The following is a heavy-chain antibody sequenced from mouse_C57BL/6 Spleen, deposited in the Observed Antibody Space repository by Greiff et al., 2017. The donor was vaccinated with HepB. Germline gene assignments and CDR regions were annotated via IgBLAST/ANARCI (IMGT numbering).Heavy chain of an antibody. D-gene: IGHD1-1*01. V-gene: IGHV1-75*01. CDR3: ARWRDGSSLFDY. CDR1: GYTFTDYY. CDR2: IFPGSGST. J-gene: IGHJ2*01. Sequence: VKVVESGPELVKPGASVKISCKASGYTFTDYYINWVKQRPGQGLEWIGWIFPGSGSTYYNEKFKGKATLTVDKSSSTAYMLLSSLTSEDSAVYFCARWRDGSSLFDYWGQGTTLTVSS.